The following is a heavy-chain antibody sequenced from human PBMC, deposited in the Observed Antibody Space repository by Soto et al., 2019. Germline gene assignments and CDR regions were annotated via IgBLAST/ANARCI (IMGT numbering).Heavy chain of an antibody. CDR2: INPNSGGT. Sequence: ASVKVSCKASGYTFTGYYMHWVRQAPGQGLEWMGWINPNSGGTNYAQKFQGWVTMTRDTSISTAYMELSRLRSDDTAVYYCARGGRITIFGVAQENWLDPWGQGTLVTVSS. CDR3: ARGGRITIFGVAQENWLDP. D-gene: IGHD3-3*01. J-gene: IGHJ5*02. CDR1: GYTFTGYY. V-gene: IGHV1-2*04.